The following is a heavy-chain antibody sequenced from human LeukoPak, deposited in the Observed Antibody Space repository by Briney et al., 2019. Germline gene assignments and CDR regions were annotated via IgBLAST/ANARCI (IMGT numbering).Heavy chain of an antibody. D-gene: IGHD3-16*02. V-gene: IGHV1-46*01. Sequence: GSVTVPCTASGYTFTSYYMHWVRQAPGQGLEWMGVINPSGGSTSYAQKFQGRVTMTRDTSTSTVYMELSSLRSEDTAVYYCARGIGLRLGELSLSPFDYWGQGTLVTVSS. J-gene: IGHJ4*02. CDR2: INPSGGST. CDR1: GYTFTSYY. CDR3: ARGIGLRLGELSLSPFDY.